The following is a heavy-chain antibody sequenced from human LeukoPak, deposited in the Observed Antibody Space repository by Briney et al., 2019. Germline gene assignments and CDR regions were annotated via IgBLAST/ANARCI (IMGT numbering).Heavy chain of an antibody. Sequence: PSETLSLTCTVSGGSISSGSYYWSWIRQPAGKGLEWIGRIYTSGSTNYNPSLKSRVTISVDTSKNQFSLKLSSVTAADTAVYYCAMSYGSGNRVLDPWGQGTLVTVSS. CDR2: IYTSGST. D-gene: IGHD3-10*01. V-gene: IGHV4-61*02. J-gene: IGHJ5*02. CDR1: GGSISSGSYY. CDR3: AMSYGSGNRVLDP.